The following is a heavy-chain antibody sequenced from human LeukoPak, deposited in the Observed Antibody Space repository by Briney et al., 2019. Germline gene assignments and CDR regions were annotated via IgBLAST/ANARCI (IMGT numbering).Heavy chain of an antibody. CDR1: GGTFSSYA. CDR3: ARDRYRRDGHNH. D-gene: IGHD5-24*01. V-gene: IGHV1-69*05. J-gene: IGHJ4*02. CDR2: IIPIFGTA. Sequence: SVKVSCKASGGTFSSYAISWVRQAPGQGLEWMGGIIPIFGTANYAQKFQGRVTITTDESTSTAYMELSSLRSEDTAVYYCARDRYRRDGHNHWGQGTLVTVSS.